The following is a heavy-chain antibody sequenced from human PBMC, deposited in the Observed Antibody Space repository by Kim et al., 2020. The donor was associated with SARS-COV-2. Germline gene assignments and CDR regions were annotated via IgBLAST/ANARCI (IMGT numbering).Heavy chain of an antibody. J-gene: IGHJ3*02. CDR3: ARLSYCGGDCLEAFDI. CDR1: GYSFTSYW. CDR2: IYPGDSDT. D-gene: IGHD2-21*01. Sequence: GESLKISCKGSGYSFTSYWIGWVHQMPGKGLEWMGIIYPGDSDTRYSPSFQGQVTISADKSISTAYLQWSSLKASDTAMYYCARLSYCGGDCLEAFDIWGQGKMVTVSS. V-gene: IGHV5-51*07.